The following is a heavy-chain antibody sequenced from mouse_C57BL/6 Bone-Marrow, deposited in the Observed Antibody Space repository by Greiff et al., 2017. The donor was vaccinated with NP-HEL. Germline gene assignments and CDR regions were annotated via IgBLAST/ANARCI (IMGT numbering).Heavy chain of an antibody. CDR3: TRRPYDYDGFAY. CDR2: IDPETGGT. CDR1: GYTFTDYE. D-gene: IGHD2-4*01. V-gene: IGHV1-15*01. J-gene: IGHJ3*01. Sequence: QVQLQQSGAELVRPGASVTLSCKASGYTFTDYEMHWVKQTPVHGLEWIGAIDPETGGTAYNQKFKGKAILTADTSSSTAYMELRSLTSEDSAVDYCTRRPYDYDGFAYWGQGTLVTVSA.